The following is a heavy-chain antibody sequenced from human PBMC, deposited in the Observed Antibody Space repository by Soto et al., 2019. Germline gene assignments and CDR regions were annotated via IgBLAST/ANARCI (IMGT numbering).Heavy chain of an antibody. CDR1: GGTFSSYA. CDR3: ARGEGYAIPYYYYGMDV. Sequence: QVQLVQSGAEVKKPGSSVKVSCKASGGTFSSYAISWVRQAPGQGLEWMGGIIPIFGTANYAQKFQGRVKITADDYTSKAYMELSSLRSEDTAVYYCARGEGYAIPYYYYGMDVWGQGTTVTVSS. D-gene: IGHD2-8*01. CDR2: IIPIFGTA. J-gene: IGHJ6*02. V-gene: IGHV1-69*12.